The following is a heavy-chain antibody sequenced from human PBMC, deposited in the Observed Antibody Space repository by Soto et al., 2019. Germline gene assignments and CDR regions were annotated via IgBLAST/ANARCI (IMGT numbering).Heavy chain of an antibody. Sequence: EVQLVESGGGLVQPGRSLRLSCAASGFTFDDYAMHWVRQAPGKGLEWVSGISWNSVSIGYADSVKGRFTISRDNAQNPLYLQMSSLRAEDTALYYCANDMVPLWSSSGGTGYWGQGTLVTVSS. CDR1: GFTFDDYA. V-gene: IGHV3-9*01. CDR3: ANDMVPLWSSSGGTGY. J-gene: IGHJ4*02. CDR2: ISWNSVSI. D-gene: IGHD6-13*01.